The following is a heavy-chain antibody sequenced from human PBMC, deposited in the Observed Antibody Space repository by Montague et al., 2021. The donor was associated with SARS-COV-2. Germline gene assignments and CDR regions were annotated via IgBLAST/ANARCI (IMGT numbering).Heavy chain of an antibody. Sequence: TLSLTCTVSGGSITSITHYWDWVRQPAGKGLEWIGRLLTSGATNFNPSLKSRLTISRDTSKNEFYLKLSSVTAADTAVYYCARDSPHFDFWRGHYGDKYYMDIWGKGTTVTVS. CDR3: ARDSPHFDFWRGHYGDKYYMDI. J-gene: IGHJ6*03. D-gene: IGHD3-3*01. CDR2: LLTSGAT. V-gene: IGHV4-61*02. CDR1: GGSITSITHY.